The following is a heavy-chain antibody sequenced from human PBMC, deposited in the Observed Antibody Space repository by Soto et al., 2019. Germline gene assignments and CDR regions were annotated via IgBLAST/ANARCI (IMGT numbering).Heavy chain of an antibody. J-gene: IGHJ4*02. CDR1: GYTFTDYY. CDR3: ATGYDFWSCQHHEYYFDY. CDR2: INPNSGGT. Sequence: ASVKVSCKASGYTFTDYYMHWVRQAPGQGLEWMGWINPNSGGTNYAQNFQGWVTMTRDTSISTAYMELSRLRSDDTAVYYCATGYDFWSCQHHEYYFDYWGQGTLVPVSS. V-gene: IGHV1-2*04. D-gene: IGHD3-3*01.